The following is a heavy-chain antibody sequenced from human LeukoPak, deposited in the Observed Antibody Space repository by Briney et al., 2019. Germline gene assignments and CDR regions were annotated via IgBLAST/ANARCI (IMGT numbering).Heavy chain of an antibody. Sequence: GASLKISCKGSGSSFNTYWIAWVRQMPGKGLEWMGIIYPGDSDTRYSPSFQGQVTISADESISTAYLHWSSLKASDTAMYYCARQADYNVLTGYFKGHLDYWGQGTLVTVSS. CDR2: IYPGDSDT. CDR3: ARQADYNVLTGYFKGHLDY. V-gene: IGHV5-51*01. J-gene: IGHJ4*02. CDR1: GSSFNTYW. D-gene: IGHD3-9*01.